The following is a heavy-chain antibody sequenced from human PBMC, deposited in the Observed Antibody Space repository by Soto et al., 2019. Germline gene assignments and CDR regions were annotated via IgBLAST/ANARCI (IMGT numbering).Heavy chain of an antibody. V-gene: IGHV3-48*02. D-gene: IGHD2-2*01. CDR2: ISSSSSTI. CDR3: ARDPPPEPKDIVVVPAAHGAADY. CDR1: GFTFSSYS. Sequence: GESLKISCAASGFTFSSYSMNWVRQAPGKGLEWVSYISSSSSTIYYADSVKGRFTISRDNAKNSLYLQMNSLRDEDTAVYYCARDPPPEPKDIVVVPAAHGAADYWGQGTLVTVSS. J-gene: IGHJ4*02.